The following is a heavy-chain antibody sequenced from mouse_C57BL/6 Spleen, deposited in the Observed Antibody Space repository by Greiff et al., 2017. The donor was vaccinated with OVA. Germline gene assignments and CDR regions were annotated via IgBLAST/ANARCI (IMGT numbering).Heavy chain of an antibody. CDR2: ISSGSSTI. J-gene: IGHJ4*01. Sequence: EVKLMESGGGLVKPGGSLKLSCAASGFTFSDYGMHWVRQAPEKGLEWVAYISSGSSTIYYADTVKGRFTISRDNAKNTLFLQMTSLRSEDTAMYYCAIPAPPLRYYYAMDYWGQGTSVTVSS. V-gene: IGHV5-17*01. CDR1: GFTFSDYG. CDR3: AIPAPPLRYYYAMDY. D-gene: IGHD1-1*01.